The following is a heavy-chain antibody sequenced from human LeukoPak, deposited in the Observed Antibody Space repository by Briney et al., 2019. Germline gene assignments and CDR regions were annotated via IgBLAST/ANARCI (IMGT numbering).Heavy chain of an antibody. D-gene: IGHD6-13*01. Sequence: SETLSLTCTISGGSISNYYWSWIRQPPAKGLEWMGYSFYSGNTYYNPSLNSQVTISVDTAKNQFSLNLTSVTAADTAVYYCARHSSAARGWFDPWGQGTLVPVSS. V-gene: IGHV4-59*08. J-gene: IGHJ5*02. CDR2: SFYSGNT. CDR3: ARHSSAARGWFDP. CDR1: GGSISNYY.